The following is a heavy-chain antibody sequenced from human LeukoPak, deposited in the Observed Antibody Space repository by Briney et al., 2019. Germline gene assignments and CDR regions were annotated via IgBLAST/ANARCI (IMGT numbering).Heavy chain of an antibody. CDR2: INHSGST. D-gene: IGHD3-10*01. V-gene: IGHV4-34*01. Sequence: SETLSLTCAVYGGSFSGYYWSWIRQPPGKGLEWIGEINHSGSTNYNPSLKSRVTKSVDTSKNQFSLKLNSVTAADTAVYYCARGHYYYHGSGSYKRGFDYWGQGTLVTVSS. J-gene: IGHJ4*02. CDR3: ARGHYYYHGSGSYKRGFDY. CDR1: GGSFSGYY.